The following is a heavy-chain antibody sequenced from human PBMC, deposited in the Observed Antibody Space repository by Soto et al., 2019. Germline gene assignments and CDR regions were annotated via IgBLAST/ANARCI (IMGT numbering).Heavy chain of an antibody. CDR2: INHSGST. CDR1: GGSFSGFY. D-gene: IGHD4-17*01. CDR3: ARGDYGGNSDDY. V-gene: IGHV4-34*01. J-gene: IGHJ4*02. Sequence: QVQLQQWGAGLLKPSETLSLTCAVYGGSFSGFYWSWVRQPPGKGLEWIGEINHSGSTNYNPPLKSRVTISVDTSKNQFSLKLSSVTAADTAVYYCARGDYGGNSDDYWGRGTLVTVSS.